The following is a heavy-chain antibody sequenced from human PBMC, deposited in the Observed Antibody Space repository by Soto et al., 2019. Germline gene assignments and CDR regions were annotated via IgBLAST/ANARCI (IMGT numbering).Heavy chain of an antibody. D-gene: IGHD2-2*01. J-gene: IGHJ6*02. CDR3: ARSPGCSSTSCYAGYYYYGMDV. Sequence: SVKVSCKASGGTFSSYAISWVRQAPGQGLEWMGGIIPIFGTANYAQKFQGRVTITADESTSTAYMELSSLRSEDTAVYYCARSPGCSSTSCYAGYYYYGMDVWGQGTRVTVSS. CDR2: IIPIFGTA. CDR1: GGTFSSYA. V-gene: IGHV1-69*13.